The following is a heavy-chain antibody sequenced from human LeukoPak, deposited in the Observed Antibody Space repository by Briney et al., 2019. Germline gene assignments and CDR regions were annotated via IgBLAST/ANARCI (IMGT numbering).Heavy chain of an antibody. CDR1: GYTFTGYY. D-gene: IGHD1-26*01. CDR3: ARTSEWELLSGGYYFDY. V-gene: IGHV1-2*02. Sequence: GASVKVSCKASGYTFTGYYMHWVRQAPGQGLEWMGWINPNSGGTNYAQKFQGRVTMTRDTSISTAYIELSRLRSDDTAVYYCARTSEWELLSGGYYFDYWGQGTLVTVSS. CDR2: INPNSGGT. J-gene: IGHJ4*02.